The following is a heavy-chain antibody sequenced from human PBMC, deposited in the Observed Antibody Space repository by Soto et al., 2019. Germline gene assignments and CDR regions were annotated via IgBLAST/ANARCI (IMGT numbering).Heavy chain of an antibody. CDR1: GASIGSGGW. V-gene: IGHV4-4*02. CDR3: ARHEGWTGPDQ. D-gene: IGHD2-8*02. J-gene: IGHJ5*02. Sequence: SETLSRTCAVGGASIGSGGWWSWVRQPPGKGLEWIAEIFHDGNTNYSPSLKSRVTISVDKSQNQFSLNVYSVTAADTAVYYCARHEGWTGPDQWGQGTLVTVSS. CDR2: IFHDGNT.